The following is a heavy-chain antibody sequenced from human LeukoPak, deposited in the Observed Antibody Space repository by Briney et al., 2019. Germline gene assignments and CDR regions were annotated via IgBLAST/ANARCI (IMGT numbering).Heavy chain of an antibody. CDR1: GSTFSSYG. CDR3: AKGMVYYYYMDV. J-gene: IGHJ6*03. CDR2: IWYDGSNK. Sequence: GGSLRLSCAASGSTFSSYGMHWVRQAPGKGLEWVAVIWYDGSNKYYADSVKGRFTISRDNSKNTLYLQMNNLRAEDTAVYYCAKGMVYYYYMDVWGKGTTVTVSS. V-gene: IGHV3-33*06. D-gene: IGHD2-8*01.